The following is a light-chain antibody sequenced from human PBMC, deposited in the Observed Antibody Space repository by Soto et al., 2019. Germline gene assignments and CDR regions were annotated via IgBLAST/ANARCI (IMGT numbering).Light chain of an antibody. J-gene: IGLJ2*01. CDR3: AALYDSVNVVV. Sequence: QAVVTQPPSASGTPGQRVTISCSGSSSNIGSNTVNWYQQLPGTAPKLLIYSNNQRPSGVPDRFSGSKSGTSASLAISWLRSEDEADYYCAALYDSVNVVVFGGGTELAVL. V-gene: IGLV1-44*01. CDR1: SSNIGSNT. CDR2: SNN.